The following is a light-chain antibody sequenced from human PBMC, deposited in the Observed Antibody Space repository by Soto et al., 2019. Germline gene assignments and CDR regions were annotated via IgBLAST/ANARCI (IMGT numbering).Light chain of an antibody. Sequence: DILLTQSPTSLSASVGDTVTITCRASQSISVNLNWYQHRPGEAPKVLIYASSTLATGAPSRFSGSGVGTDFTLTISSLQLEDFATYYCQQTYNTRVYTFGRGTKLEFK. CDR3: QQTYNTRVYT. CDR2: ASS. J-gene: IGKJ2*01. CDR1: QSISVN. V-gene: IGKV1-39*01.